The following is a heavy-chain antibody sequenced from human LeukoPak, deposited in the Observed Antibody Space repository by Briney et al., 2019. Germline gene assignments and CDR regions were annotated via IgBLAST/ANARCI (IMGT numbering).Heavy chain of an antibody. CDR2: ISSSSSYI. D-gene: IGHD3-10*01. J-gene: IGHJ6*04. V-gene: IGHV3-21*01. CDR1: GFTFSSYS. CDR3: ARPGSGRSYYYGMDV. Sequence: GGSLRLSCAASGFTFSSYSMNWVRQAPGKGLEWVSSISSSSSYIYYADSVKGRFTISRDNAKNSLYLQMNSLRAEDTAVYYSARPGSGRSYYYGMDVWGKGTTVTVSS.